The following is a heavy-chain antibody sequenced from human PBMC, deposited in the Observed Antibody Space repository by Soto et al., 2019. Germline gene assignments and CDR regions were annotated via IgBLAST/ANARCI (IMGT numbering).Heavy chain of an antibody. J-gene: IGHJ5*01. Sequence: DVQLLESGGGLVQPGGSLTLSCAASRFIFSDYAMNWVRQAPGKGLEWVSSIGGGNTDRYYADSVKGRFIISRDNSKNTRYLQVNSLRDDDTAVYYCAKDAVSYHGKCDWCDSWGQGTLVTVS. D-gene: IGHD6-19*01. CDR2: IGGGNTDR. CDR1: RFIFSDYA. CDR3: AKDAVSYHGKCDWCDS. V-gene: IGHV3-23*01.